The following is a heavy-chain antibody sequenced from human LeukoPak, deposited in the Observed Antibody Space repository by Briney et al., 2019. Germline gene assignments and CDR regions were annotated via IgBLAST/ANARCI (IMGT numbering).Heavy chain of an antibody. Sequence: GGSLRLSCTASGFTFGDDGWSWFRQAPGKGLEWICFIRKKGYGETTDYAASVRGRFTISRDDAKSIAYLQMNSLKTEDTALYYCSRGLHDYGDSNYYFDQWGRGTLVTVSS. V-gene: IGHV3-49*03. CDR1: GFTFGDDG. D-gene: IGHD4-17*01. J-gene: IGHJ4*02. CDR3: SRGLHDYGDSNYYFDQ. CDR2: IRKKGYGETT.